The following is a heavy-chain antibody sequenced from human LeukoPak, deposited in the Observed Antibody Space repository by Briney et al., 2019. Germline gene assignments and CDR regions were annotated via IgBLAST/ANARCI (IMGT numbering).Heavy chain of an antibody. D-gene: IGHD1-26*01. J-gene: IGHJ4*02. CDR2: ISSSSSTI. CDR3: ARDSGSYSFDY. V-gene: IGHV3-48*01. CDR1: GFTFSSYS. Sequence: GGSLRLSCAASGFTFSSYSMNWVRQAPGKGLEWVSYISSSSSTIYYADSVKGRFTISRDNAKNSLYLQMNSLRAEDAAVYYCARDSGSYSFDYWGQGTLVTVSS.